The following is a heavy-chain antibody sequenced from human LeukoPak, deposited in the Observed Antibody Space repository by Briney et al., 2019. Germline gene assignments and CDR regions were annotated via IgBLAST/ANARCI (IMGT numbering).Heavy chain of an antibody. CDR1: GFSVSSYG. D-gene: IGHD6-19*01. CDR2: ISTSGTSM. CDR3: ARDRSGWYYFDH. V-gene: IGHV3-48*03. Sequence: GGSLRLSCAASGFSVSSYGFNWVRQAPGRGLEWVSYISTSGTSMYYADSVRGRFTVSRDDAKNSLYLQMNNLRAEDTAVYYCARDRSGWYYFDHWGQGTLVTVSS. J-gene: IGHJ4*02.